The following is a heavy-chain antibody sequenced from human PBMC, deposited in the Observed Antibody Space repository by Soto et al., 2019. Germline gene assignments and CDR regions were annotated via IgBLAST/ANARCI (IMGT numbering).Heavy chain of an antibody. CDR3: ARHYCSGGRCHLDF. CDR1: GGTFSSYA. D-gene: IGHD2-15*01. J-gene: IGHJ4*02. Sequence: QVQLVQSGAEVKKPGSSVKVSCKASGGTFSSYAISWVRQAPGQGLEWMGGIIPIFGTANYAQTFQARVTVSRDTSITTTYMELTSLTSDDTAVYYCARHYCSGGRCHLDFWGQGTLVTVSS. CDR2: IIPIFGTA. V-gene: IGHV1-69*06.